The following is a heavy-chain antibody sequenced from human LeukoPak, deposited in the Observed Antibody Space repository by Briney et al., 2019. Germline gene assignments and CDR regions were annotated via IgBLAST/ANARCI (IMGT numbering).Heavy chain of an antibody. J-gene: IGHJ4*02. CDR2: IYYSGTT. V-gene: IGHV4-39*01. CDR3: ARHRAYSSSSPFDY. Sequence: SETLSLTCTVSGGSISSSNYHWGWIRQPPGKGLEWIGTIYYSGTTYYNPSLMSRVTISVDTSKNQFSLKVNSLTAADTAVYYCARHRAYSSSSPFDYWGQGTLVTVSS. CDR1: GGSISSSNYH. D-gene: IGHD6-6*01.